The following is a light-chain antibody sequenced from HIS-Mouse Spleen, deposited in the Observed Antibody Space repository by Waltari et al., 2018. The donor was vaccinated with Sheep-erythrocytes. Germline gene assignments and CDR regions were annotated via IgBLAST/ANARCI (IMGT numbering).Light chain of an antibody. CDR1: QSLLHSNGYNY. CDR2: LGS. Sequence: DIVMTESPVSLPVTPGEPPSISCRSSQSLLHSNGYNYLDWYLQKPGQSPQLLIYLGSNRASGVPDRFSGSGSGTDFTLKISRVEAEDVGVYYCMQALQTPWTFGQGTKVEIK. V-gene: IGKV2-28*01. J-gene: IGKJ1*01. CDR3: MQALQTPWT.